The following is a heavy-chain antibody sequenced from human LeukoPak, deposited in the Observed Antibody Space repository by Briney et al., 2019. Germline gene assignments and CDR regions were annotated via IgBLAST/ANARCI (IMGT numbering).Heavy chain of an antibody. CDR1: GYSISSGYY. Sequence: PSETLSLTCAVSGYSISSGYYWGWIRQPPGKGLEWIGSIYHSGSTYYNPSLKSRVTISVDTSKNQFSLKLSSVTAADTAVYYCARPNSGSYFGAFDTWGQGTMVTVSS. CDR3: ARPNSGSYFGAFDT. CDR2: IYHSGST. V-gene: IGHV4-38-2*01. D-gene: IGHD1-26*01. J-gene: IGHJ3*02.